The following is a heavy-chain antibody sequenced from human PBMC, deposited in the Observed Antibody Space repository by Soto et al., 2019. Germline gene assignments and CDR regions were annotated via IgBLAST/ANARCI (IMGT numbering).Heavy chain of an antibody. CDR3: ASLALGTTSDLPPCDYGVDV. CDR1: GYTFTGYY. V-gene: IGHV1-2*02. Sequence: QVQLGQSGAEVKKPGAPVKVSCKASGYTFTGYYMHWVRQAPGQGLEWMGWINPFTGASNYAQKFKGRVSRTWDTSSSTAYVELNRLRSDGAAVYYCASLALGTTSDLPPCDYGVDVWGQGTKVTVS. J-gene: IGHJ6*02. D-gene: IGHD1-1*01. CDR2: INPFTGAS.